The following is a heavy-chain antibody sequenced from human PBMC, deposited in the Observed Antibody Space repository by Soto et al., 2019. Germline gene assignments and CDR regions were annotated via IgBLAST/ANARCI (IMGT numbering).Heavy chain of an antibody. V-gene: IGHV3-64*01. J-gene: IGHJ3*02. CDR1: GFTISSYA. D-gene: IGHD3-3*01. Sequence: WGPLRLSCAASGFTISSYAMHWVRKAHGKGLEYVSAISSNGGSTYYANSVKDRFTISRDNSKNTLYLQMGSLRAEDMAVYYCARVTIGDIWMAFDIWGQGTMVTVSS. CDR3: ARVTIGDIWMAFDI. CDR2: ISSNGGST.